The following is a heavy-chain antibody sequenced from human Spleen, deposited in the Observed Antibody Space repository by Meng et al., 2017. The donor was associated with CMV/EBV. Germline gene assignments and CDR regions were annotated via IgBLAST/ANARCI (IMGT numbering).Heavy chain of an antibody. V-gene: IGHV4-59*01. CDR3: ARAQASYEFWSGWNY. D-gene: IGHD3-3*01. CDR1: GGSISVYY. CDR2: SYNGGNT. J-gene: IGHJ4*02. Sequence: GSLRLSCTVSGGSISVYYWTWIRQSPGKGLEWIGYSYNGGNTNYNPSLKSRVTISVDTSKNQVSLKLSSVTAADTAVYYCARAQASYEFWSGWNYWGQGTLVTVSS.